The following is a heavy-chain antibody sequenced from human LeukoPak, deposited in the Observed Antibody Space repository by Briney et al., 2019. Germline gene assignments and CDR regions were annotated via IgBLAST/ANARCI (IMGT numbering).Heavy chain of an antibody. D-gene: IGHD6-13*01. CDR2: ISSGSGNI. CDR1: EFPFSSYA. J-gene: IGHJ4*02. V-gene: IGHV3-23*01. CDR3: ATGFKQLDYFEY. Sequence: PGGSLRLSCGASEFPFSSYAMSWVRQAPGKGLEWVSAISSGSGNIYYADPVKGRFTISRDNSKNTLYLRMNSLRAEDTAVYYCATGFKQLDYFEYWGRGTLVTVSS.